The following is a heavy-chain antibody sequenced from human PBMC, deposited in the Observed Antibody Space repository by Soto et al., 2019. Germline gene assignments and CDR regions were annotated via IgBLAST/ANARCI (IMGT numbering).Heavy chain of an antibody. D-gene: IGHD3-16*01. V-gene: IGHV3-48*02. J-gene: IGHJ4*02. CDR3: AGDARNADYDY. CDR2: IHGTRSII. CDR1: GFTFSTHA. Sequence: EVQLVESGGGLVQPGGSLRLSCAVSGFTFSTHAMNWVRQAPGKGLEWVAYIHGTRSIIYYADSVKGRFTISRDNAKNALFLQMDSLRDEETAVYYCAGDARNADYDYWGQGTLVTVSS.